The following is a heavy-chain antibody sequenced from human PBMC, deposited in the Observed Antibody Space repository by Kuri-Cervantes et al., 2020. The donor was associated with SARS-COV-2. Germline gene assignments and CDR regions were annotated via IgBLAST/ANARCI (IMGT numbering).Heavy chain of an antibody. CDR2: IYYSGST. D-gene: IGHD4-17*01. CDR3: ARGGYGDYLS. V-gene: IGHV4-59*01. CDR1: GGSISSYY. Sequence: SEILSLTCTVPGGSISSYYWSWIRQPPGKGLEWIGYIYYSGSTNYNPSLKSRVTISVDASKNQFSLKLSSVTAADTAVYYCARGGYGDYLSWGQGTLVTVSS. J-gene: IGHJ5*02.